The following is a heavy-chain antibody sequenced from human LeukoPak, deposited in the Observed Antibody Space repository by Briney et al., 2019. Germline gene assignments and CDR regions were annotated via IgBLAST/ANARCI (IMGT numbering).Heavy chain of an antibody. CDR2: ISYDGSEK. J-gene: IGHJ4*02. Sequence: PGRSLRLSCAASGFTFSTYAIHWVRQAPGKGLEWVIVISYDGSEKYYSDSVRGRFTIYRDNSKNTLYLQMNSLRAEDTAIYYCARNKHDSSGKIFDYWGQGTLVTVSS. CDR3: ARNKHDSSGKIFDY. D-gene: IGHD3-22*01. V-gene: IGHV3-30-3*01. CDR1: GFTFSTYA.